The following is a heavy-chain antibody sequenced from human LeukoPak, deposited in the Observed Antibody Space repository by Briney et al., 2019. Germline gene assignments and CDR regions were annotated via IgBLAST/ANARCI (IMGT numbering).Heavy chain of an antibody. V-gene: IGHV3-21*01. CDR2: ISSSNSYI. J-gene: IGHJ4*01. Sequence: NPGGSLRLSCAASGFTFSSYSMNWVRQAPGKGLEWVSSISSSNSYIYYADSLKGRFTISRDNAKNSLYLQMNSLRAEDTAVYYCARWELPGGFVYWGQGTLVTVSS. CDR1: GFTFSSYS. CDR3: ARWELPGGFVY. D-gene: IGHD1-7*01.